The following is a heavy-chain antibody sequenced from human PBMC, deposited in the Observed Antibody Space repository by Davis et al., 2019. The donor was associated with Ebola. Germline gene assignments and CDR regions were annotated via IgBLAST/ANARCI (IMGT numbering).Heavy chain of an antibody. D-gene: IGHD6-13*01. Sequence: GESLKISCKGSGYSFTSYWISWVRQMPGKGLEWMGRIDPSDSYTNYSPSFQGHVTISADKSISTAYLQWSSLKASDTAMYYCARHEKGIAAANDAFDIWGQGTMVTVSS. V-gene: IGHV5-10-1*01. CDR2: IDPSDSYT. CDR1: GYSFTSYW. CDR3: ARHEKGIAAANDAFDI. J-gene: IGHJ3*02.